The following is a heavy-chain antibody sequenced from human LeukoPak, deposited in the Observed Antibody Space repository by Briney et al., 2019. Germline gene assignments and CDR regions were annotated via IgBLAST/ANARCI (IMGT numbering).Heavy chain of an antibody. CDR3: ARFYGGYVGYYFDY. V-gene: IGHV5-51*01. CDR1: GYTFDTYW. J-gene: IGHJ4*02. D-gene: IGHD5-12*01. CDR2: IYPSASYI. Sequence: GESLKIPCQTSGYTFDTYWIAWVRQMPGKGLEWMGIIYPSASYIKYSPSFEGQVNISADMSTSIAYLQWSSLKASDTAIYYCARFYGGYVGYYFDYWGQGTLVTVSS.